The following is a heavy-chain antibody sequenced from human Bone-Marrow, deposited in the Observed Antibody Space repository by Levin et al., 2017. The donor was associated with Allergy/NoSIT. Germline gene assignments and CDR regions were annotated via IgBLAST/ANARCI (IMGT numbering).Heavy chain of an antibody. Sequence: ESLKISCAASGFTFSSYAMSWVRQAPGKGLEWVSAISGSGGSTYYADPVKGRFTISRDNSKNTLYLQMNSLRAEDTAVYYCAKGSSSWYQGYFQHWGQGTLVTVSS. CDR1: GFTFSSYA. CDR3: AKGSSSWYQGYFQH. J-gene: IGHJ1*01. V-gene: IGHV3-23*01. D-gene: IGHD6-13*01. CDR2: ISGSGGST.